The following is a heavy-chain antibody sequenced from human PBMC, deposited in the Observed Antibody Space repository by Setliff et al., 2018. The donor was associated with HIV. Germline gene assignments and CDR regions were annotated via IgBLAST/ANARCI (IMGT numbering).Heavy chain of an antibody. Sequence: KASETLSLTCTVSGGSISSSSYYWGWIRQPPGKGLEWIGTIYYSGSTYSNPSLKSRVTMSVDTSKNQFSLKLSSVTAADTAVYYCARAKGYDYYMDVWGTGTTVTV. D-gene: IGHD2-15*01. J-gene: IGHJ6*03. V-gene: IGHV4-39*07. CDR2: IYYSGST. CDR3: ARAKGYDYYMDV. CDR1: GGSISSSSYY.